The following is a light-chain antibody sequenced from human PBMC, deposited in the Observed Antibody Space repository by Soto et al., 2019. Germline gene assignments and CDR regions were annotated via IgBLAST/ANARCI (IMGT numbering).Light chain of an antibody. CDR3: SSYTSSSSDV. CDR2: EVS. Sequence: QSVLTQPASVSGSPGQSITISCTGTSSDVGGYNYVSWYQQHPGKAPKLMMYEVSNRPSGVSNRFSGSKSGNTASLTISGLKAADEADYYCSSYTSSSSDVVGTGTKVTVL. V-gene: IGLV2-14*01. CDR1: SSDVGGYNY. J-gene: IGLJ1*01.